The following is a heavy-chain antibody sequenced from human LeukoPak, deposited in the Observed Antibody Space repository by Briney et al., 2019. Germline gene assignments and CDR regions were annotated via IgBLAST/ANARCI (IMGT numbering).Heavy chain of an antibody. CDR2: IFHRGGEI. J-gene: IGHJ5*02. D-gene: IGHD2-8*02. CDR1: GFTFNSYS. Sequence: RGSLRLSCVASGFTFNSYSMNWGRQAPGKGLEWVSSIFHRGGEIHYADSVRGRFTISRDNSKSSLPLQMNSLRAEDTAIYYCATYRQVLLPLESWGQGTLVTVSS. V-gene: IGHV3-21*04. CDR3: ATYRQVLLPLES.